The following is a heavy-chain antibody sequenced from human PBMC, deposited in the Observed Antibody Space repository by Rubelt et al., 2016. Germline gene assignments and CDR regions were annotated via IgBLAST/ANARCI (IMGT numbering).Heavy chain of an antibody. CDR2: IIPILGIA. V-gene: IGHV1-69*04. D-gene: IGHD3-16*01. J-gene: IGHJ4*02. Sequence: QVQPVQSGAEVKKPGSSVKVSCKASGGTFSSYAISWVRQAPGQGLEWMGRIIPILGIANYAQKFQGRVTITADKSPGTASMELSSLGSYDTAGYYCARGGIYSPDYWGQGTLVTVSS. CDR3: ARGGIYSPDY. CDR1: GGTFSSYA.